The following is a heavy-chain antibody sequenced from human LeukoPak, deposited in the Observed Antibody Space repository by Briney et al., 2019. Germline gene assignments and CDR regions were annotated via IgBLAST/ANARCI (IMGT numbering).Heavy chain of an antibody. CDR1: GGSISSYY. CDR2: ISYSGST. V-gene: IGHV4-59*08. CDR3: AKPLYYYGSGSFSE. J-gene: IGHJ4*02. Sequence: SETLSLTCTVSGGSISSYYWSWIRQPPGKGLEWIGFISYSGSTIYNPSLESRVIISVDTSKNQFSLKLSSVTAADTAMYYCAKPLYYYGSGSFSEWGQGTLVTVSS. D-gene: IGHD3-10*01.